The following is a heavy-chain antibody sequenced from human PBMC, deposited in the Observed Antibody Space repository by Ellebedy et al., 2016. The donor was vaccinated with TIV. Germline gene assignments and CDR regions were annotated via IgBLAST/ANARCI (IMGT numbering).Heavy chain of an antibody. CDR3: TRASATVNFDV. V-gene: IGHV3-74*01. CDR1: GFTFSSYW. D-gene: IGHD4-17*01. CDR2: INSDGYSI. J-gene: IGHJ3*01. Sequence: GESLKISCAASGFTFSSYWVHWVRQAQGKGLVWVSRINSDGYSISYADSVKGRFTISRDNAKKTLFLEMNSLRDEDTAVYYCTRASATVNFDVWGQGTMVTVSS.